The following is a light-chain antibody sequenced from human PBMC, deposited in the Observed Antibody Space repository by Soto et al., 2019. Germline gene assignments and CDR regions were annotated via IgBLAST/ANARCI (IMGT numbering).Light chain of an antibody. CDR2: GSS. Sequence: EIVLTQSPGTLSSSPGERATLSCRASQSVSSSYLAWYQHRPGQAPRLLIYGSSRRATGIPDRFGGSGSGTDFTRTISRLEPEDFAVYYCQQYGDSSWTFGQGTQVEIK. CDR3: QQYGDSSWT. CDR1: QSVSSSY. J-gene: IGKJ1*01. V-gene: IGKV3-20*01.